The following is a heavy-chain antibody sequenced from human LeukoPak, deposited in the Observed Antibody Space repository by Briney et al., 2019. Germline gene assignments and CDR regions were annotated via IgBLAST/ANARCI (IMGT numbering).Heavy chain of an antibody. D-gene: IGHD3-3*01. CDR3: AKDLTYYDFWSGYYYFGY. Sequence: PGGSLRLSCAASGFTFDDYAMHWVRQAPGKGLEWVSLISWDGGSTYYADSVKGRFTISRDNSKNSLYLQMNSLRAEDTALYYCAKDLTYYDFWSGYYYFGYWGQGTLVTVSS. CDR2: ISWDGGST. CDR1: GFTFDDYA. V-gene: IGHV3-43D*04. J-gene: IGHJ4*02.